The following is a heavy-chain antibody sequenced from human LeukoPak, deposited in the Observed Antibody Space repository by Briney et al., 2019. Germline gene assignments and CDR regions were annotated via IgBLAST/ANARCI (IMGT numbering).Heavy chain of an antibody. J-gene: IGHJ4*02. CDR3: ARGLPLSY. Sequence: ASVKVSCKASGGTFSSYAISWVRQAPGQGLEWMGRIIPIFGTASYAQKFQGRVTITTDESTSTAYMELSSLRSEDTAVYYCARGLPLSYWGQGTLVTVSS. CDR1: GGTFSSYA. V-gene: IGHV1-69*05. CDR2: IIPIFGTA.